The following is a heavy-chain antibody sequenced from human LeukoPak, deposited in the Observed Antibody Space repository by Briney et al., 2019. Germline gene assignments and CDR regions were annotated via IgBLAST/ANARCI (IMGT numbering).Heavy chain of an antibody. CDR2: ISSSSSYI. V-gene: IGHV3-21*01. CDR3: ARVLVTVTTLDY. D-gene: IGHD4-17*01. CDR1: GFTFRSYT. Sequence: TGGSLRLSCAASGFTFRSYTMNWLRQAPGKGLEWVSSISSSSSYIYYTDSVRGRFTISRDNAGKSLYLQMNSLRAEDTAVYYCARVLVTVTTLDYWGQGTLVTVSS. J-gene: IGHJ4*02.